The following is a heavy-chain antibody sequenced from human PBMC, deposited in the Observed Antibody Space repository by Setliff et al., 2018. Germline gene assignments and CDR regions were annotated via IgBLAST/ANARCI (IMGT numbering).Heavy chain of an antibody. V-gene: IGHV1-18*01. Sequence: ASVKVSCKASGYIFNTFGISWVRRAPGQGLEWIGWISPYNGDTKYAQNLQGRVAMTTDTSTSTAYMELRSLRSDDTAVYYCARGRDPAYYYDSGGYYWDYWGQGTLVTVSS. CDR3: ARGRDPAYYYDSGGYYWDY. CDR2: ISPYNGDT. CDR1: GYIFNTFG. D-gene: IGHD3-22*01. J-gene: IGHJ4*02.